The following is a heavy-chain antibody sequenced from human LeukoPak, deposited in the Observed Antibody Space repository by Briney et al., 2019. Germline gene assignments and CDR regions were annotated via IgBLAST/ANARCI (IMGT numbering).Heavy chain of an antibody. CDR1: GFTFSSYG. CDR3: AKVLWIQLWLRYYGMDV. Sequence: PGGSLRPSCAASGFTFSSYGMHWVRQAPGKGLEWVAVISYDGSNKYYADSVKGRFTISRDNSKNTLYLQMNSLRAEDTAAYYCAKVLWIQLWLRYYGMDVWGQGTTVTVSS. V-gene: IGHV3-30*18. CDR2: ISYDGSNK. J-gene: IGHJ6*02. D-gene: IGHD5-18*01.